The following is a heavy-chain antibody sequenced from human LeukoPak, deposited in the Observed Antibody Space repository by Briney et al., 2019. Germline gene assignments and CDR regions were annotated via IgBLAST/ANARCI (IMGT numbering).Heavy chain of an antibody. CDR3: AREHSSSSRYYGMDV. J-gene: IGHJ6*02. D-gene: IGHD6-6*01. V-gene: IGHV1-46*01. CDR1: GYTFTSYD. Sequence: ASVKVSCKASGYTFTSYDISWVRQAPGQGLEWMGIINPSGGSTSYAQKFQGRVTMTRDTSTSTVYMELSSLRSEDTAVYYCAREHSSSSRYYGMDVWGQGTTVTVSS. CDR2: INPSGGST.